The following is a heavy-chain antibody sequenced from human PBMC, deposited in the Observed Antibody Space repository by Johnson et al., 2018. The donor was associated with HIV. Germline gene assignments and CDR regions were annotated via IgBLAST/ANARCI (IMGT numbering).Heavy chain of an antibody. CDR2: ISYDGSNK. Sequence: QVQLVESGGGVVQPGRSLRLSCAASGFMFSNYGMHWVRQAPGKGLEWVAVISYDGSNKYYADSVKGRFTISRDNSKNTLYLQMNSLRAEDTAVYYCAREPGSSGGYYYSYVFDIWGQGTMVAVSS. J-gene: IGHJ3*02. CDR1: GFMFSNYG. V-gene: IGHV3-30*03. D-gene: IGHD2-15*01. CDR3: AREPGSSGGYYYSYVFDI.